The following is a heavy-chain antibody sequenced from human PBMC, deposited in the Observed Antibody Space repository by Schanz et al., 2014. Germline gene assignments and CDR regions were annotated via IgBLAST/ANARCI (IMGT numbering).Heavy chain of an antibody. CDR2: ITRQGTT. J-gene: IGHJ4*02. CDR1: GFTVNNYA. D-gene: IGHD6-19*01. Sequence: EVPLLASGGGLVQPGGSLRLSCTVSGFTVNNYAMNWVRQAPGRGLEWVSGITRQGTTYYADFVKGRFSISRDLSSNTLYLQMNSLRADDSAIYYCAKDHPSSGWPAFDVWGQGTQVTVSS. V-gene: IGHV3-23*01. CDR3: AKDHPSSGWPAFDV.